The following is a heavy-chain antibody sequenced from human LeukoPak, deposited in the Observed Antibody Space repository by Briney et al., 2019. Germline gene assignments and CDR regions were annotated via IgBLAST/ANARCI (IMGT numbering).Heavy chain of an antibody. D-gene: IGHD6-6*01. CDR1: GYTFTGYY. J-gene: IGHJ6*03. V-gene: IGHV1-18*04. CDR2: ISAYNGNT. CDR3: ARVEYSSSSAPSDYYYYMDV. Sequence: ASVKVSCKASGYTFTGYYMHWVRQAPGQGLEWMGWISAYNGNTNYAQKLQGRVTMTTDTSTSTAYMELRSLRSDDTAVYYCARVEYSSSSAPSDYYYYMDVWGKGTTVTVSS.